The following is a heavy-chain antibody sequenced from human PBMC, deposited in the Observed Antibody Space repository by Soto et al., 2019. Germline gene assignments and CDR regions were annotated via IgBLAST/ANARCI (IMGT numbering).Heavy chain of an antibody. CDR1: GGSISSYY. CDR3: ARYSSGWSDAFDI. D-gene: IGHD6-19*01. J-gene: IGHJ3*02. Sequence: QSQTLSLTCTVSGGSISSYYWSWIRQPPGKGLEWIGYIYYSGSTNYNPSLKSRVTISVDTSKNQFSLKLSSVTAADTAVYYCARYSSGWSDAFDIWGQGTMVTVSS. CDR2: IYYSGST. V-gene: IGHV4-59*01.